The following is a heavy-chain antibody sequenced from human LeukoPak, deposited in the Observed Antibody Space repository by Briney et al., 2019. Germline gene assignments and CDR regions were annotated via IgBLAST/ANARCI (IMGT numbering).Heavy chain of an antibody. Sequence: ASVKVSCKASGYTFTSYDINWVRQATGQGLEWMGWMNPNSGNTGYAQKFQGRVTITRNTSISTAYMGLSSLRSEDTAVYYCARGARKYNWFDPWGQGTLVTVSS. J-gene: IGHJ5*02. CDR1: GYTFTSYD. CDR3: ARGARKYNWFDP. V-gene: IGHV1-8*03. CDR2: MNPNSGNT.